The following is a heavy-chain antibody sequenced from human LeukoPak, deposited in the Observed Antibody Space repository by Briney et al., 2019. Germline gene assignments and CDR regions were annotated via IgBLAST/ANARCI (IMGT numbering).Heavy chain of an antibody. J-gene: IGHJ4*02. V-gene: IGHV3-30*03. CDR2: ISYDGSNK. CDR3: AGFVVVPAAFDY. Sequence: GGSLRLSCAASGFTFSSYGMHWVRQAPGKGLEWVAVISYDGSNKYYADSVKGRLTISRDNSKNTLYLQMNSLRAEDTAVYYCAGFVVVPAAFDYWGQGTLVTVSS. CDR1: GFTFSSYG. D-gene: IGHD2-2*01.